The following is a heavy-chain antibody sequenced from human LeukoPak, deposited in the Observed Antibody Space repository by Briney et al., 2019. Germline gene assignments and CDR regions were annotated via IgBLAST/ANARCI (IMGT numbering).Heavy chain of an antibody. CDR1: GFTVSSNY. Sequence: QPGGSLRLSCAASGFTVSSNYMSWVRQAPGKGLEWVSVIYSCGSTYYADSVKGRFTISRDNSKNTLYLQMNSLRAEDTAVYYCAKGVGAAGTSSWFDPWGQGTLVTVSS. CDR3: AKGVGAAGTSSWFDP. D-gene: IGHD6-13*01. CDR2: IYSCGST. V-gene: IGHV3-53*01. J-gene: IGHJ5*02.